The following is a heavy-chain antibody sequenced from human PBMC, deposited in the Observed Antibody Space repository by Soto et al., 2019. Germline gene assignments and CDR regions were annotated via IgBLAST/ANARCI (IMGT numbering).Heavy chain of an antibody. CDR1: GLTFSNAW. J-gene: IGHJ4*02. Sequence: EVQLVESGGGLVKPGGSLRLSCTASGLTFSNAWMNWVRQAPGKGLEWVGRITSKTDGGTTDYAAPVKGRFTISSDDSKNTQYLQMHSLKREDTAIYYCTTQMDYYLSSGYYWTPFDYWGQGTLVTVSS. CDR2: ITSKTDGGTT. D-gene: IGHD3-22*01. V-gene: IGHV3-15*07. CDR3: TTQMDYYLSSGYYWTPFDY.